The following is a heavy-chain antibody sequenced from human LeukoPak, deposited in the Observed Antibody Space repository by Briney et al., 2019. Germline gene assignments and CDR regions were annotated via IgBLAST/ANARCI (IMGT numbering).Heavy chain of an antibody. CDR3: AREQQQLDSWFDP. CDR1: GVSISSYD. CDR2: IYYSGST. V-gene: IGHV4-59*01. Sequence: PSETLSLTCTVSGVSISSYDWSWIRQPPGKGLEWIGYIYYSGSTNYNPSLKSRVTISVDTSKNQFSLKLSSVTAADTAVYYCAREQQQLDSWFDPWGQGTLVTVSS. J-gene: IGHJ5*02. D-gene: IGHD6-13*01.